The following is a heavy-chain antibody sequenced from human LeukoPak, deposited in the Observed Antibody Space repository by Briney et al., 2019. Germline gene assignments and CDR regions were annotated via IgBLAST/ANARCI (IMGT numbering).Heavy chain of an antibody. V-gene: IGHV4-30-2*01. CDR3: ARDFGEVREYYFDY. Sequence: SETLSLTCTVSGGSISSGGYYWSWIRQPPGKGLEWIGYIYHSGSTYYNPSLKSRVTISVDTSKNQFSLKLSSVTAEDTAVYYCARDFGEVREYYFDYRGQGTLVTVSS. CDR1: GGSISSGGYY. J-gene: IGHJ4*02. D-gene: IGHD3-10*01. CDR2: IYHSGST.